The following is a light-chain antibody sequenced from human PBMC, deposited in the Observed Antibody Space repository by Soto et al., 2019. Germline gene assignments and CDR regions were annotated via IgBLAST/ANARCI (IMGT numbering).Light chain of an antibody. V-gene: IGKV1-5*01. CDR3: QKYNSFWT. CDR2: DAS. CDR1: QTISNW. J-gene: IGKJ1*01. Sequence: DIQMTQSPATLSASLGDRFTISCRASQTISNWLAWYQQKPGKAPKLLIYDASSLESGVPSRFSGSGSGTEFTLTISSLQPQDFATYYCQKYNSFWTFGQGTKVDIK.